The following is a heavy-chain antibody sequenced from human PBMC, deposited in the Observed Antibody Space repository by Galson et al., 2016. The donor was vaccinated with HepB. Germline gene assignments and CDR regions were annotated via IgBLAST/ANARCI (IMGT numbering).Heavy chain of an antibody. Sequence: SETLSPTCAVYAGSFSGFRWTWIRQAPGRGLEWLGEINHIGHTNYDPSLTSRVPVSVDTSTNRFSLRLSSVTAADSGIYYCARGAVGYCSSSICYNYYYGLDVWGQGTTVSVSS. CDR3: ARGAVGYCSSSICYNYYYGLDV. J-gene: IGHJ6*02. D-gene: IGHD2-2*02. CDR1: AGSFSGFR. V-gene: IGHV4-34*01. CDR2: INHIGHT.